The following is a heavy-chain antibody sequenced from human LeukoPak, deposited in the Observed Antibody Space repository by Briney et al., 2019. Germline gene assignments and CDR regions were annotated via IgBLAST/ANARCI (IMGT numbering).Heavy chain of an antibody. CDR3: ASASSWHHDWFDP. CDR2: IIPIFGTA. Sequence: GASVKVSCKASGGTFSSYAISWVRQAPGQGLEWMGGIIPIFGTANYAQKFQGRVTSTADESTSTAYMELSSLRSEDTAVYYCASASSWHHDWFDPWGQGTLVPVSS. J-gene: IGHJ5*02. V-gene: IGHV1-69*13. CDR1: GGTFSSYA. D-gene: IGHD6-13*01.